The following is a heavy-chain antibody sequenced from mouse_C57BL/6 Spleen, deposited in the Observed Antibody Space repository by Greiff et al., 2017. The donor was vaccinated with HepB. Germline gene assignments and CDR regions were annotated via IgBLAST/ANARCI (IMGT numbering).Heavy chain of an antibody. J-gene: IGHJ4*01. D-gene: IGHD2-4*01. CDR3: ARRDYDYDVGAMDY. CDR2: IHPNSGST. V-gene: IGHV1-64*01. CDR1: GYTFTSYW. Sequence: VQLQQPGAELVKPGASVKLSCKASGYTFTSYWMHWVKQRPGQGLEWIGMIHPNSGSTNYNEKFKSKATLTVDKSSSTAYMQLSSLTSEDSAVYYCARRDYDYDVGAMDYWGQGTSVTVSS.